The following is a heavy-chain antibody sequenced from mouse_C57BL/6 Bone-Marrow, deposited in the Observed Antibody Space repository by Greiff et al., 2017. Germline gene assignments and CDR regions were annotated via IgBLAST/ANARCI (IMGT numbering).Heavy chain of an antibody. V-gene: IGHV3-6*01. CDR2: ISYDGSN. CDR1: GYSITSGYY. CDR3: ARTYYGSRLYYFDY. D-gene: IGHD1-1*01. Sequence: EVKLMESGPGLVKPSQSLSLTCSVTGYSITSGYYWNWIRQFPGNKLEWMGYISYDGSNNYNPSLKNRISITSDTSKNQFFLKLNSVTTEDTATYYCARTYYGSRLYYFDYWGQGTTLTVSS. J-gene: IGHJ2*01.